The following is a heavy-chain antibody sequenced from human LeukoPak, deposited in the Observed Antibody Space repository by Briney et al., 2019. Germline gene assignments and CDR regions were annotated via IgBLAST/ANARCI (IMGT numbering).Heavy chain of an antibody. V-gene: IGHV3-48*03. CDR2: ISSSGSTI. J-gene: IGHJ4*02. CDR3: ARPDSTTGY. CDR1: GFTLSSYE. D-gene: IGHD2-2*01. Sequence: GGSLRPSCAASGFTLSSYEMNWVRQAPGKGLEWVSYISSSGSTIYYAGSVKGRFTISRDNGKNSLYLQMNSLRAEDTAVYYCARPDSTTGYWGQGTLVTVSS.